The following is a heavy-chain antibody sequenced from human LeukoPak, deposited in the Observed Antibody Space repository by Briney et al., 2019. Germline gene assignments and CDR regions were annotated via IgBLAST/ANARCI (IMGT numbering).Heavy chain of an antibody. V-gene: IGHV3-23*01. CDR3: AKDLRAFFNSLGYFDY. CDR2: ISGSGGST. D-gene: IGHD5-18*01. J-gene: IGHJ4*02. CDR1: GFIFSRHW. Sequence: GGSLRLSCAASGFIFSRHWMHWVRRAPGKGLEWVSAISGSGGSTYYADSVKGRFTISRDNSKNTLYLQMNSLRAEDTAVYYCAKDLRAFFNSLGYFDYWGQGTLVTVSS.